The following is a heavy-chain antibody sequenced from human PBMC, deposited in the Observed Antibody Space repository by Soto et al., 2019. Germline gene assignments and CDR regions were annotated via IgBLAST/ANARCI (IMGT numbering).Heavy chain of an antibody. CDR2: IIPILGIA. D-gene: IGHD2-2*01. CDR1: GGTFSSYT. J-gene: IGHJ3*02. CDR3: ARESVVPAADYAFDI. V-gene: IGHV1-69*08. Sequence: QVQLVQSGAEVKKPGSSVKVSCKASGGTFSSYTISWVRQAPGQGLEWMGRIIPILGIANYAQKFQGRVTITADKSTSTAYMEVSSLRSEDTAAYFCARESVVPAADYAFDIWGQGTMVTVSS.